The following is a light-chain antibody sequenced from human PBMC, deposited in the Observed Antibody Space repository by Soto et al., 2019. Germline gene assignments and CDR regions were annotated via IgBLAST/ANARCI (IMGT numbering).Light chain of an antibody. CDR3: ETWDSNTHWV. J-gene: IGLJ3*02. V-gene: IGLV4-60*02. Sequence: QPVLTQSSSASASLGSSVKLTCTLSSEHSSYIIAWHQQQPGKAPRYLMKVEASGSYNKGSGVPDRFSGSSSGADRYLTISNLQFEDEADYYCETWDSNTHWVFGGGTKLTVL. CDR1: SEHSSYI. CDR2: VEASGSY.